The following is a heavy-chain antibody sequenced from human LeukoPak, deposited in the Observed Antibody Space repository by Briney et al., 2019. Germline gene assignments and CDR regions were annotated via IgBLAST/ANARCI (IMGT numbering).Heavy chain of an antibody. CDR1: GGSISSYY. J-gene: IGHJ5*02. Sequence: SETLSLTCTVSGGSISSYYWSWIRQPPGKGLEWIGYIYYSGSTNYNPSLKSRVTISVDRSKNQFSLKLSSVTAADTAAYYCARASGYSYGSDWFDPWGQGTLVTVSS. CDR2: IYYSGST. D-gene: IGHD5-18*01. V-gene: IGHV4-59*12. CDR3: ARASGYSYGSDWFDP.